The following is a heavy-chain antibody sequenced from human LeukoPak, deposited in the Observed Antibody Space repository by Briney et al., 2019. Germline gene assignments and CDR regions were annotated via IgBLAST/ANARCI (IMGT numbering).Heavy chain of an antibody. J-gene: IGHJ5*02. CDR1: GGFISSYY. D-gene: IGHD3-16*01. CDR2: IYYSGST. Sequence: SETLSLTCTVSGGFISSYYWSWIRQPPGKGLEWIGYIYYSGSTNYNPSLKSRVTISVDTSKNQLSLKVTSVTASDTAMYYCVRDHVSPGLSNWFDPWGQGTLVTVSS. V-gene: IGHV4-59*12. CDR3: VRDHVSPGLSNWFDP.